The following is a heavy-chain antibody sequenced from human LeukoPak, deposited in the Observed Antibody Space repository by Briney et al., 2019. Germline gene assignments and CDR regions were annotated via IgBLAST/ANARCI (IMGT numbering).Heavy chain of an antibody. D-gene: IGHD6-19*01. Sequence: SVKVSCKASGGTFSSYAISWVRQAPGQGLEWMGGIIPIFGTANYAQKFQGRVTITTDTSTNTAYMELRSLTSDDTAVYYCARGSVAGTREFDYWGQGTLVTVSS. CDR3: ARGSVAGTREFDY. CDR2: IIPIFGTA. J-gene: IGHJ4*02. V-gene: IGHV1-69*05. CDR1: GGTFSSYA.